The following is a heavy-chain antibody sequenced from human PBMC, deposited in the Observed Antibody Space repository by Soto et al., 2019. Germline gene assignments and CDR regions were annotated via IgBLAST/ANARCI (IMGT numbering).Heavy chain of an antibody. CDR2: IRHDGADS. CDR3: AADLVAGSGSLGH. Sequence: EVQLVESGGGSAQPGGSLRLSCAASGFTFSSRWMHWVRQDPGKGLQWVSRIRHDGADSNYADFVGGRFTIPRDNTKNTLHLQMNSLRAEDTAVYFCAADLVAGSGSLGHWGQGTLVTVSS. J-gene: IGHJ4*01. CDR1: GFTFSSRW. V-gene: IGHV3-74*01. D-gene: IGHD3-10*01.